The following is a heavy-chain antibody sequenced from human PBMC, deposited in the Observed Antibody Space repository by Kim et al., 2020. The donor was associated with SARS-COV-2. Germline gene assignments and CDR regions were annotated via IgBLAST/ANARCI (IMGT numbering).Heavy chain of an antibody. CDR2: IYTSGST. J-gene: IGHJ6*02. CDR1: GGSISSYY. D-gene: IGHD6-13*01. V-gene: IGHV4-4*07. Sequence: SETLSLTCTVSGGSISSYYWSWIRQPAGKGLEWIGRIYTSGSTNYNPSLKSRVTMSVDTSKNQFSLKLSSVTAADTAVYYCARESGDSSSWYGYYYYYGMDVWGQGTTVTVSS. CDR3: ARESGDSSSWYGYYYYYGMDV.